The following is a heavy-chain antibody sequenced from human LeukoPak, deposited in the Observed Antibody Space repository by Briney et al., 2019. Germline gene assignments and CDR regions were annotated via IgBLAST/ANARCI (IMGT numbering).Heavy chain of an antibody. CDR1: GYTFTSYY. Sequence: GASVKVSCKASGYTFTSYYMHWVRQAPGQGLEWMGRINPSGGSTSYAQKFQGRVTMTRDTSTSTVHMELSSLRSEVTAVYYCARVSVNYYYYGMDVWGQGTTVTVSS. J-gene: IGHJ6*02. V-gene: IGHV1-46*01. CDR2: INPSGGST. D-gene: IGHD3-10*01. CDR3: ARVSVNYYYYGMDV.